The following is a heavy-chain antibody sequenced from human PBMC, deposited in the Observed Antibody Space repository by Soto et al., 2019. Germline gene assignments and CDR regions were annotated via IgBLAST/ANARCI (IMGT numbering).Heavy chain of an antibody. CDR1: GFTFSTYA. CDR3: ARPLRLGEFDPFDY. V-gene: IGHV3-30-3*01. J-gene: IGHJ4*02. D-gene: IGHD3-16*01. CDR2: VSYDGSNK. Sequence: GGSLRLSCLASGFTFSTYAMHWVRQAPGKGLEWVAVVSYDGSNKYYADSVKGRFTISRDNSKNTLYLQMISLRAEDTALYYCARPLRLGEFDPFDYWGKGTLVTVSS.